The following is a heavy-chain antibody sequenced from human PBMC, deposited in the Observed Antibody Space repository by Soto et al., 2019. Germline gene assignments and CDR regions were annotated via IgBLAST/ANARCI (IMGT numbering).Heavy chain of an antibody. D-gene: IGHD6-19*01. J-gene: IGHJ5*02. Sequence: HPGGSLRLSCAASGFTFPYYSMNWVRQAPGKGLEWGSYISVSGSSIYYADSVMGRFTISRHNAKNSLDLQMNSLRDEDTAVYYCERSGRSRMSVAVAGFYPTRNWFDPWGHGTLVTVSS. CDR2: ISVSGSSI. CDR1: GFTFPYYS. CDR3: ERSGRSRMSVAVAGFYPTRNWFDP. V-gene: IGHV3-48*02.